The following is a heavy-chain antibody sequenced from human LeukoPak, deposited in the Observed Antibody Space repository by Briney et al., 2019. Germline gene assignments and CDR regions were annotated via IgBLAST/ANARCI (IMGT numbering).Heavy chain of an antibody. Sequence: SGGSLRLSWAASGFTFSSYGMHWVRQAPGKGLEWVAFIRYDGSNKYYADSVKGRFTISRDNSKNTLYLQMNSLRAEDTAVYYCAKDYGDYQHPWGQGTLVTVSS. D-gene: IGHD4-17*01. CDR1: GFTFSSYG. CDR3: AKDYGDYQHP. V-gene: IGHV3-30*02. CDR2: IRYDGSNK. J-gene: IGHJ5*02.